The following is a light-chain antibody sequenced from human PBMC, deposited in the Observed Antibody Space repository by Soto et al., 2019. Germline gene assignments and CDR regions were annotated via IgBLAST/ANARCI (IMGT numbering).Light chain of an antibody. CDR3: SSYTSTTVV. CDR1: STDPGGHDY. J-gene: IGLJ3*02. V-gene: IGLV2-14*01. CDR2: DVT. Sequence: QSALTQPASVSGSPGQSITISCTGISTDPGGHDYVSWYQQHPGKAPKLMIYDVTNRPSGVSNRFSGSKSGNTASLTISGLQAEDAAAYYCSSYTSTTVVFGGGTKVTVL.